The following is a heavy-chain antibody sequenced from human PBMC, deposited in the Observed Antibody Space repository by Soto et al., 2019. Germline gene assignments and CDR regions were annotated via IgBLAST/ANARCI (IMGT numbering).Heavy chain of an antibody. CDR3: ARDRIAVAGTVMDY. CDR1: GFTFSSYA. V-gene: IGHV3-30-3*01. D-gene: IGHD6-19*01. CDR2: ISYDGSNK. Sequence: PGWSLRLSCAASGFTFSSYAMHWVRQAPGKGLEWVAVISYDGSNKYYADSVKGRFTISRDNSKNTLYLQMNSLRAEDTAVYYCARDRIAVAGTVMDYWRQGPLVTVSS. J-gene: IGHJ4*02.